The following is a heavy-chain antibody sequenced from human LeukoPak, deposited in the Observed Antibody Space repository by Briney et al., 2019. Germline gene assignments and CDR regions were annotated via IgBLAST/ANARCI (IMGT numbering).Heavy chain of an antibody. V-gene: IGHV5-51*01. Sequence: GESLKISCKGSGYSFTSCWIGWVRQMPGKGLEWMGIIYAGDSDTRYSPSFQGQVTISVDRSISTAYLQWSSLQASDTAMYYCARAIGTGQFYFYYGMDVWGQGTTVTVSS. J-gene: IGHJ6*02. CDR1: GYSFTSCW. CDR2: IYAGDSDT. D-gene: IGHD1-14*01. CDR3: ARAIGTGQFYFYYGMDV.